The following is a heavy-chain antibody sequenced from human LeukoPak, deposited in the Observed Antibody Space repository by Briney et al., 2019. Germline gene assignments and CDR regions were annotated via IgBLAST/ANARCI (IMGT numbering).Heavy chain of an antibody. CDR3: AKDLAPYGSGNRPDY. CDR1: GFTFDDYA. D-gene: IGHD3-10*01. Sequence: GGSLRLSCAASGFTFDDYAMHWVRQAPGKGLEWVSGITWNSGSIGYADSVRGRFTISRDNAKNSLYLQMNSLRAEDTALYYCAKDLAPYGSGNRPDYWGQGTLVTVSS. CDR2: ITWNSGSI. V-gene: IGHV3-9*01. J-gene: IGHJ4*02.